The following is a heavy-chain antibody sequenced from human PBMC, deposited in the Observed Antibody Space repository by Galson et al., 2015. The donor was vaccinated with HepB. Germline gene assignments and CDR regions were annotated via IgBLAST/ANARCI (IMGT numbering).Heavy chain of an antibody. D-gene: IGHD3-10*01. V-gene: IGHV1-69*13. CDR2: IIPIFGTA. CDR1: GGTFSSYA. J-gene: IGHJ4*02. Sequence: SVKVSCKASGGTFSSYAISWVRQAPGQGLEWMGGIIPIFGTANYAQKFQGRVTITADESTSTAYMELSSPRSEDTAVYYCARSGYYYGSGSYSRTTPAYYFDYWGQGTLVTVSS. CDR3: ARSGYYYGSGSYSRTTPAYYFDY.